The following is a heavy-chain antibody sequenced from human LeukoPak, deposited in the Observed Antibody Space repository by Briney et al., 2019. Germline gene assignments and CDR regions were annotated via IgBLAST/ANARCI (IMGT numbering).Heavy chain of an antibody. CDR3: ARDWGYYYDSSGPPPPLY. CDR1: GFTFGSYS. J-gene: IGHJ4*02. D-gene: IGHD3-22*01. Sequence: RPGGSLRLSCAASGFTFGSYSMNWVRQAPGKGLEWVSYISSSSSTIYYADSVKGRFTISRDNAKNSLYLQMNSLRGEDTAVYYCARDWGYYYDSSGPPPPLYWGQGTLVTVSS. V-gene: IGHV3-48*01. CDR2: ISSSSSTI.